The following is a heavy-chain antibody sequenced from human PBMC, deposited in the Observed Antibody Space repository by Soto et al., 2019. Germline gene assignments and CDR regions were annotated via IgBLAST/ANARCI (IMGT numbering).Heavy chain of an antibody. V-gene: IGHV4-39*01. J-gene: IGHJ4*02. Sequence: QLQLQESGPGLVKPSETLSLTCTVSGGSISSSSYYWGWIRQPPGKGLEWIGSIYYSGSTYYNPSLKSRVTISVDTSKNQFSLKLSSVTAADTAVYYCARSRWPYSSNPTWDFDYWGQGTLVTVSS. D-gene: IGHD6-13*01. CDR1: GGSISSSSYY. CDR2: IYYSGST. CDR3: ARSRWPYSSNPTWDFDY.